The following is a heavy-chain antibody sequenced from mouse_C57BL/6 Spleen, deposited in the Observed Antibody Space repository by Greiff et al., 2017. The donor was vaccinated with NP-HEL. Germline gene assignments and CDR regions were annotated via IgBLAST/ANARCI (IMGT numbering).Heavy chain of an antibody. V-gene: IGHV8-12*01. Sequence: QVTLKECGPGILQSSQTLSLTCSFSGFSLSTSGMGVSWIRQPSGKGLEWLAHIYWDDDKRYNPSLKSRLTISKDSSRNQVFLKITSVDTADTATYYCVRRWYFDVWGTGTTVTVSS. CDR2: IYWDDDK. J-gene: IGHJ1*03. CDR3: VRRWYFDV. CDR1: GFSLSTSGMG.